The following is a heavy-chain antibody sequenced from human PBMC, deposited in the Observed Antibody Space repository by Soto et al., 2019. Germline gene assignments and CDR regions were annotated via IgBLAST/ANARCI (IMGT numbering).Heavy chain of an antibody. Sequence: GDSLTSSCKGSGYSFTSYWIGWVRQMPGKGLEWMGIIYPGDSDTRYSPSFQGQVTISADKSISTAYLQWSSLKASDTAMYYCARQFWRDDAFDIWGHGTMVTVS. CDR3: ARQFWRDDAFDI. CDR2: IYPGDSDT. J-gene: IGHJ3*02. CDR1: GYSFTSYW. V-gene: IGHV5-51*01. D-gene: IGHD3-3*01.